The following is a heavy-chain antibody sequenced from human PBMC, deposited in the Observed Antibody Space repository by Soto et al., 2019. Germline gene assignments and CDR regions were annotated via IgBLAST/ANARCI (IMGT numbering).Heavy chain of an antibody. CDR2: INPSGGST. CDR3: ASATVTTLYYYGMDV. Sequence: ASVKLSCKASGYTFTSYDMHWVRQAPGQGLEWMGIINPSGGSTSYAQKFQGRVTMTRDTSTSTVYMELSSLRSEDTAVYYCASATVTTLYYYGMDVWGQGTTVTVSS. V-gene: IGHV1-46*01. D-gene: IGHD4-17*01. J-gene: IGHJ6*02. CDR1: GYTFTSYD.